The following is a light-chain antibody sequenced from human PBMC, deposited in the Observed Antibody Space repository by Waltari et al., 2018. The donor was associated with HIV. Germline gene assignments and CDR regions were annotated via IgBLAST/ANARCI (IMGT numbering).Light chain of an antibody. Sequence: DIQMTQSPSSLSASVGDRVTITCRASQDISNYVAWFQLKPGKGPKSLIYAASSIQSGLPSRFIGSGSGTHFTLTISSLQPEDFATYYCQQYNSYPLTFGGGTKVDIK. J-gene: IGKJ4*01. CDR2: AAS. CDR3: QQYNSYPLT. V-gene: IGKV1-16*01. CDR1: QDISNY.